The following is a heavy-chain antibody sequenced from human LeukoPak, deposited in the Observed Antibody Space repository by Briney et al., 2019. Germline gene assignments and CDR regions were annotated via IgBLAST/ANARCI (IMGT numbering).Heavy chain of an antibody. CDR2: ISGSGGST. J-gene: IGHJ4*02. CDR1: GFTFSSYA. D-gene: IGHD3-22*01. Sequence: GGSLRLSCAASGFTFSSYAMSWVRQAPGKGLEWVSAISGSGGSTYYADSVKGRFTISRDNSKNTLYLQMNSLRAEDTAVYYCAKMPYYYDSSGYYNFDYGGQGTLVTVSS. CDR3: AKMPYYYDSSGYYNFDY. V-gene: IGHV3-23*01.